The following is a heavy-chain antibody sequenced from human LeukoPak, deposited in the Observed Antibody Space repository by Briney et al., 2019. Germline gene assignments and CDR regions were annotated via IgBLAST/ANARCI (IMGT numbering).Heavy chain of an antibody. V-gene: IGHV4-39*01. J-gene: IGHJ6*03. CDR3: VRQNSDYYYYYLDV. CDR2: VYYSGTT. CDR1: GGSVSSSSSY. Sequence: VKPSETLSPTCTVSGGSVSSSSSYWAWIRQPPGRGLEWIGSVYYSGTTYYNTSLASRVTISEDTSRNRFSLMLSSVTAADTAVYYCVRQNSDYYYYYLDVWGEGTTVIVSS. D-gene: IGHD1-7*01.